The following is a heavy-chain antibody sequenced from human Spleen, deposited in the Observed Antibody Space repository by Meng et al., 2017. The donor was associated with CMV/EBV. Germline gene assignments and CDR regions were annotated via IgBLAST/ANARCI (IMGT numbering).Heavy chain of an antibody. V-gene: IGHV1-69*01. CDR3: AREAIAAAGTSWFDP. D-gene: IGHD6-13*01. Sequence: QAEPVECGDGVRTRESSVKLSCNASGCTFSSYAISVVRQAPGQGLEWMGGIFPIFGTANYAQKFQGRVTITADESTSTAYMKLSSLRSEETAVYYCAREAIAAAGTSWFDPWGQRTLVTVSS. CDR1: GCTFSSYA. J-gene: IGHJ5*02. CDR2: IFPIFGTA.